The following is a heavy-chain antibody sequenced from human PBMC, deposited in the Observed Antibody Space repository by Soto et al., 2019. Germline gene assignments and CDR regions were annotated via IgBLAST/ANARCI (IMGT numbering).Heavy chain of an antibody. Sequence: SETLSLTCAVYGGSFSGYYWSWIRQPPGKGLEWIGEINHSGSTNYNPSLKSRVTISVDTSKNQFSLKLGSVTAADTAVYYCARHKSGYGEIDYWGQGTLVTVSS. CDR3: ARHKSGYGEIDY. J-gene: IGHJ4*02. CDR1: GGSFSGYY. V-gene: IGHV4-34*01. D-gene: IGHD5-12*01. CDR2: INHSGST.